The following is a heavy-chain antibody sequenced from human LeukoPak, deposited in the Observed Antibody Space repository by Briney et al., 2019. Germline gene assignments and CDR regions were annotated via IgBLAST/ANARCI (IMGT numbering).Heavy chain of an antibody. Sequence: PGGSLRLTCAASGCTFSNSSMSWVRQPPGKGLEWFSTLSGSGITTYYADSVKGRFTISRDNSKNTLYLQMNTLRAEDSALYYYAKGIYSSGWSYFDYWGHGTLVTVSS. CDR2: LSGSGITT. V-gene: IGHV3-23*01. CDR1: GCTFSNSS. CDR3: AKGIYSSGWSYFDY. D-gene: IGHD6-19*01. J-gene: IGHJ4*01.